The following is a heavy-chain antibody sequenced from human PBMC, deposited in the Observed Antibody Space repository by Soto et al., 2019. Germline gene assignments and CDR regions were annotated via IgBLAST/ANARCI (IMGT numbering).Heavy chain of an antibody. Sequence: QVQLQQWGAGLLKPSETLSLTCAVYGGSFSGYYWSWIRQPPGKGLEWIGEINHSGSTNYNPSLKSRVTISVDTSKNQFSLKLSSVTAADTAVYYCARGRAGYSSSRYFEWGQGTLVTVSS. CDR1: GGSFSGYY. V-gene: IGHV4-34*01. J-gene: IGHJ4*02. CDR2: INHSGST. D-gene: IGHD6-13*01. CDR3: ARGRAGYSSSRYFE.